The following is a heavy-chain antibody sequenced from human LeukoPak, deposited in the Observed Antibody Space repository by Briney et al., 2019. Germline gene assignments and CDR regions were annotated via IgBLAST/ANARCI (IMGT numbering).Heavy chain of an antibody. CDR1: GGSFSGYY. D-gene: IGHD3-10*01. CDR3: ASGYFGY. Sequence: PSETLSLTCAVYGGSFSGYYWSWIRQPPGKGLEWIGEINHSGSTNYNPSLKGRVTISVDTSKNQFSLKLSSVTAADTAVYYCASGYFGYWGQGTLVTVSS. J-gene: IGHJ4*02. CDR2: INHSGST. V-gene: IGHV4-34*01.